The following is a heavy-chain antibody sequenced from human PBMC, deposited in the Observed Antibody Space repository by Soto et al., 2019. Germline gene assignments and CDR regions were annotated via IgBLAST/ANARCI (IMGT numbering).Heavy chain of an antibody. CDR2: INAGNGNT. J-gene: IGHJ4*02. Sequence: ASVKVSCKASGYTFTSYAMHWVRQAPGQRLEWMGWINAGNGNTNYAQKLQGRVTMTTDTSTSTAYMELRSLRSDDTAVYYCARDPPTIASAGREDYWGQGTLVTVSS. CDR3: ARDPPTIASAGREDY. D-gene: IGHD6-13*01. V-gene: IGHV1-3*01. CDR1: GYTFTSYA.